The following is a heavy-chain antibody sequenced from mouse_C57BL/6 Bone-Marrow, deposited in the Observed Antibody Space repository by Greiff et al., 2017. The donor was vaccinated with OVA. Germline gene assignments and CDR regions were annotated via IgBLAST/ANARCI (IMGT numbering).Heavy chain of an antibody. Sequence: VQLQQPGAELVRPGSSVKLSCKASGYTFTSYWMDWVKQRPGQGLEWIGNIYPSDSETHYNQKFKDKATLTVDKSSSTAYMQLSSLTSEDSAVYYCARKLGRPYWYVDVWGTGTTVTVSS. CDR2: IYPSDSET. V-gene: IGHV1-61*01. CDR1: GYTFTSYW. J-gene: IGHJ1*03. D-gene: IGHD4-1*01. CDR3: ARKLGRPYWYVDV.